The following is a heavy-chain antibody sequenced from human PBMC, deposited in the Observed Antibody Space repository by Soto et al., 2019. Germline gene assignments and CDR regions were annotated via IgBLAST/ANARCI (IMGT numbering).Heavy chain of an antibody. V-gene: IGHV6-1*01. CDR2: TYYRPKWYN. J-gene: IGHJ4*02. CDR1: GDSVSSNSAA. CDR3: ARGYQGYYDILTGYYTTFDY. Sequence: SQTLSLTCAISGDSVSSNSAAWNWIRQSPSRGLEWLGRTYYRPKWYNDYAVSVKSRITINPDTSKNQFSLQLNSVTPEDTAVYYCARGYQGYYDILTGYYTTFDYWGQGTLVTVSS. D-gene: IGHD3-9*01.